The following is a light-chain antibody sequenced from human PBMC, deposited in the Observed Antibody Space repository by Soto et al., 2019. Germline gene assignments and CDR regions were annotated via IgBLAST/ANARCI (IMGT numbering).Light chain of an antibody. V-gene: IGLV2-14*01. CDR1: SSDVGGYNY. CDR3: SSYSSSSTYV. Sequence: QSVLTQPASVSGSPGQWVTISCTGTSSDVGGYNYVSWYQQHPGKAPKLIIYDISNRPSGVANRFSGSKSGTTASLTISGLHADDAAYYYCSSYSSSSTYVFGTGTKLTVL. J-gene: IGLJ1*01. CDR2: DIS.